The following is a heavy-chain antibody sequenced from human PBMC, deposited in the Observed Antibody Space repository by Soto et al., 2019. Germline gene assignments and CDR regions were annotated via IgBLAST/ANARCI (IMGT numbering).Heavy chain of an antibody. CDR2: FDPEDGET. CDR1: GYTLTELS. V-gene: IGHV1-24*01. D-gene: IGHD3-3*01. Sequence: ASVKVSCKVSGYTLTELSMHWVRQAPGKGLEWMGGFDPEDGETIYAQKFQGRVTMTEDTSTDTAYMELSSLRSEDTAVYYCATQGRVWYYDFWSDYYYAFDIWGQGTMVTVSS. CDR3: ATQGRVWYYDFWSDYYYAFDI. J-gene: IGHJ3*02.